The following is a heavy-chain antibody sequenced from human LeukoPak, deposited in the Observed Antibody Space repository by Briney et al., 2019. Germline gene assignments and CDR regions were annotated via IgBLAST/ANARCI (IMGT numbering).Heavy chain of an antibody. CDR1: GFSLSDYG. CDR2: IRYDGSNK. CDR3: AKDYGSGSYYNVGYMDV. V-gene: IGHV3-30*02. Sequence: GGSLRLSCAASGFSLSDYGMHWVRQAPGKGLEWVAFIRYDGSNKYCADSVKGRFSISRDNSKYTLYLQMNSLRAEDTAVYYCAKDYGSGSYYNVGYMDVWGKGTTVTVSS. D-gene: IGHD3-10*01. J-gene: IGHJ6*03.